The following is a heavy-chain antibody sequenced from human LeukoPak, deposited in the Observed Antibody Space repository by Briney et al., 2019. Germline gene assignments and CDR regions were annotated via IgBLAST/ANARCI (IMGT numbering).Heavy chain of an antibody. V-gene: IGHV3-23*01. Sequence: GGSLRLSCAASGFTFSSYAMSWVRQAPGKGLEWVSAISGSGGSTYYADSVKGRFTISRDNGKNTLYLQMNSLRAEDTAVYYCARGSTYYDSSGQVPFDYWGQGTLVTVSS. CDR1: GFTFSSYA. CDR2: ISGSGGST. D-gene: IGHD3-22*01. J-gene: IGHJ4*02. CDR3: ARGSTYYDSSGQVPFDY.